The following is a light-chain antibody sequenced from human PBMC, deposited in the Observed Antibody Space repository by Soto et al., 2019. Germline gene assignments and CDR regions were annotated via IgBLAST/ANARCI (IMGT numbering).Light chain of an antibody. CDR2: GAS. J-gene: IGKJ5*01. V-gene: IGKV3-20*01. Sequence: EIVLTQSPGTLSLSPGERATLSCRASQSVSRSYLAWYQQKPGQAPKLLIYGASSRATGIPDRFSGSGSGTDFTLIISRLAPEDFAVYYCQLYGTSSITFGQGTRLEIQ. CDR1: QSVSRSY. CDR3: QLYGTSSIT.